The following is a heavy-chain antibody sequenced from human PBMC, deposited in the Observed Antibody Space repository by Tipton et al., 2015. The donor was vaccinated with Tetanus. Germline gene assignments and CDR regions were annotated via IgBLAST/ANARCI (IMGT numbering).Heavy chain of an antibody. CDR1: GGSFSGYY. V-gene: IGHV4-59*01. CDR3: ARGFQERWQKSGWFDP. Sequence: TLSLTCAVYGGSFSGYYWSWIRQPPGKGLEWIGYIYYTGSTKSNPSLQSRVTISIDTSKNQFSLKLNSVTAADTAVYYCARGFQERWQKSGWFDPWGQGTLVTVSS. CDR2: IYYTGST. J-gene: IGHJ5*02. D-gene: IGHD5-24*01.